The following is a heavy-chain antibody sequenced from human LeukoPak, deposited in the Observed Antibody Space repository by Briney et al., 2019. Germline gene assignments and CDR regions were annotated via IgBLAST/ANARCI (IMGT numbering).Heavy chain of an antibody. Sequence: HTGGSLRLSCAASGFTFSSYAMSWVRQAPGKGLEWVAFIRYDGSNKYYADSVKGRFTISRDNSKNTLYLQMNSLRAEDTAVYYCAKDRGGYCSGGSCYYFDYWGQGTLVTVSS. V-gene: IGHV3-30*02. CDR3: AKDRGGYCSGGSCYYFDY. J-gene: IGHJ4*02. D-gene: IGHD2-15*01. CDR1: GFTFSSYA. CDR2: IRYDGSNK.